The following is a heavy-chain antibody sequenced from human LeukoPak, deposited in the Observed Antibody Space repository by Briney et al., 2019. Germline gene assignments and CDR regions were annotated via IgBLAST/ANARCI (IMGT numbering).Heavy chain of an antibody. CDR3: ARSIVVVPAAIDVMYWFDP. Sequence: GASVTVSCTASGYTFTGYYMHWVRQAPGQGLEWMGWINPNSGGTNYAQKSQGRVTMTRDTSISTAYMELSRLRSDDTAVYYCARSIVVVPAAIDVMYWFDPWGQGTLVTASS. V-gene: IGHV1-2*02. CDR1: GYTFTGYY. D-gene: IGHD2-2*01. CDR2: INPNSGGT. J-gene: IGHJ5*02.